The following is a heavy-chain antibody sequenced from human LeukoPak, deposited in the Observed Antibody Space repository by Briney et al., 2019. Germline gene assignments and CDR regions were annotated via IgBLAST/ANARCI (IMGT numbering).Heavy chain of an antibody. CDR1: GYTFTGYY. CDR2: INPSGGST. J-gene: IGHJ4*02. V-gene: IGHV1-46*01. CDR3: ARACGGDCYGDY. D-gene: IGHD2-21*02. Sequence: ASVKVSCKASGYTFTGYYMHWVRQAPGQGLEWMGIINPSGGSTSYAQKFQGRVTMTRDTSTSTVYMELSSLRSEDTAVYYCARACGGDCYGDYWGQGTLVTVSS.